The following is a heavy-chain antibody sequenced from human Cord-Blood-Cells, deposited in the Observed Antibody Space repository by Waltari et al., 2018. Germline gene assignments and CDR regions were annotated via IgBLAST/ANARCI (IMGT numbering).Heavy chain of an antibody. J-gene: IGHJ4*02. D-gene: IGHD6-6*01. Sequence: EVQLVGSGGGLVQPGGSLKLSCAASGFTFSGSAMHWVRQASGKGREGVGRIRSKANSYATAYAASVKGRFTISRDDSKNTAYLQMNSLKTEDTAVYYCTRSISSSPSHWGQGTLVTVSS. CDR3: TRSISSSPSH. CDR1: GFTFSGSA. V-gene: IGHV3-73*02. CDR2: IRSKANSYAT.